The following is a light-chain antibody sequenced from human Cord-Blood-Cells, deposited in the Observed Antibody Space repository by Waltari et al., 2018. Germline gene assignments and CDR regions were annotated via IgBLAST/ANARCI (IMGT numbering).Light chain of an antibody. J-gene: IGLJ2*01. CDR1: SRDVGGSNY. Sequence: QSALTQPASVSGSPGQSITISCPGTSRDVGGSNYVPWYQQHPGKAPKLMIYDVSNRPSVVSNRFSGSKSGNTASLTISGLQAEDEADYYCSSYTSSSTLYVVFGGGTKLTVL. CDR2: DVS. CDR3: SSYTSSSTLYVV. V-gene: IGLV2-14*01.